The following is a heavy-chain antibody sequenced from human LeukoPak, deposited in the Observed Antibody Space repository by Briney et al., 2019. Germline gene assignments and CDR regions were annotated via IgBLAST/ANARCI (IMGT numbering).Heavy chain of an antibody. CDR2: ISGSGGST. J-gene: IGHJ6*03. CDR3: AKDKPSGYEYHYMDV. D-gene: IGHD6-19*01. Sequence: GRSLRLSCAASGFTFSSYAMSWVRQAPGKGLEWVSAISGSGGSTYYADSVKGRFTISRDNSKNTLYLQMNSLRAEDTAVYYCAKDKPSGYEYHYMDVWGKGTTVTVSS. CDR1: GFTFSSYA. V-gene: IGHV3-23*01.